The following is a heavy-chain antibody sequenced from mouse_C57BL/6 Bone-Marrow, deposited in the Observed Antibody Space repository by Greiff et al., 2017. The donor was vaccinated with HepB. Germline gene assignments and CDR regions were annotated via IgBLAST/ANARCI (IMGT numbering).Heavy chain of an antibody. CDR3: TPPHLDSSGPGFAY. CDR2: IDPENGDT. V-gene: IGHV14-4*01. CDR1: GFNIKDDY. J-gene: IGHJ3*01. D-gene: IGHD3-2*02. Sequence: VQLQQSGAELVRPGASVKLSCTASGFNIKDDYMHWVKQRPEQGLEWIGWIDPENGDTEYASKFQGKATITADTSSNTAYLQRSSLTSEDTAVYYCTPPHLDSSGPGFAYWGQGTLVTVSA.